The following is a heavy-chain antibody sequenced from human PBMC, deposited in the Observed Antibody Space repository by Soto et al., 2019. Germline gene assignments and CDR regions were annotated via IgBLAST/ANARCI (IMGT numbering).Heavy chain of an antibody. V-gene: IGHV4-34*01. D-gene: IGHD2-2*01. J-gene: IGHJ3*02. CDR1: GGSFSGYY. CDR2: INHSGST. Sequence: TLSLTCAVYGGSFSGYYWSWIRQPPGKGLEWIGEINHSGSTNYNPSLKSRVTISVDTSKNQFSLKLSSVTAADTAVYYCARDQRTKDCSSTSCYAFDIWGQGTTVTVSS. CDR3: ARDQRTKDCSSTSCYAFDI.